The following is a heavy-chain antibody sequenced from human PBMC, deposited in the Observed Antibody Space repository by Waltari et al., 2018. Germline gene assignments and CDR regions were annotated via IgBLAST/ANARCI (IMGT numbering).Heavy chain of an antibody. Sequence: QVQLEQSGAEMVKPGASVRVSCKASGYSFRRSDISWVRQAPGQGLEWMGWMNTNSGNTGYAEKCQGRVTITRNTSINTAYMDLSGLRSEDTAVYYCARGSGDLDIWGQGTMVTVSS. J-gene: IGHJ3*02. V-gene: IGHV1-8*03. CDR1: GYSFRRSD. CDR2: MNTNSGNT. D-gene: IGHD2-21*01. CDR3: ARGSGDLDI.